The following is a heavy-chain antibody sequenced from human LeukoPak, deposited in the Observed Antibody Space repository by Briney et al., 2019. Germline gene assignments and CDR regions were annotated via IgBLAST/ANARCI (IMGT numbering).Heavy chain of an antibody. Sequence: TGGSLRLSRAASGFTFSSYEMNWVRQAPGKGLEWVSYISSSGSTIYYADSVKGRFTISRDNAKNSLYLQMNSLRAEDTAVYYCARDPYYGDYVVWGQGTLVTVSS. CDR1: GFTFSSYE. CDR3: ARDPYYGDYVV. J-gene: IGHJ4*02. CDR2: ISSSGSTI. D-gene: IGHD4-17*01. V-gene: IGHV3-48*03.